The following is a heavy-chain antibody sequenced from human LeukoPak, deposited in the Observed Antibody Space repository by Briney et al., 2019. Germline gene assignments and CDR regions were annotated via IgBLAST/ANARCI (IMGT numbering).Heavy chain of an antibody. J-gene: IGHJ4*02. V-gene: IGHV4-38-2*01. CDR3: ASQYDYVWGSYRPFDY. CDR1: GYSISSGYY. CDR2: IYHSGST. D-gene: IGHD3-16*02. Sequence: PSETLSLTCAVSGYSISSGYYWGWIRPPPGKGLEWIGSIYHSGSTYYNPSLKSRVTISVDTSKNQFSLKLCSVTAADTAVYYCASQYDYVWGSYRPFDYWGQGTLVTVSS.